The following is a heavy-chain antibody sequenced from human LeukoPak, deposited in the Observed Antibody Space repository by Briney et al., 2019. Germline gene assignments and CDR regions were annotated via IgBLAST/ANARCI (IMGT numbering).Heavy chain of an antibody. Sequence: GASVTVSCKASGYTFTSYGISWVRQAPGQGLEWMGWISAYNGNTNYAQKLQGRVTMTTDTSTSTAYMELRSLRSDDTAVYYCAREGYYDFWSGKQWFFDYWGQGTLVTVSS. CDR2: ISAYNGNT. J-gene: IGHJ4*02. CDR1: GYTFTSYG. CDR3: AREGYYDFWSGKQWFFDY. D-gene: IGHD3-3*01. V-gene: IGHV1-18*01.